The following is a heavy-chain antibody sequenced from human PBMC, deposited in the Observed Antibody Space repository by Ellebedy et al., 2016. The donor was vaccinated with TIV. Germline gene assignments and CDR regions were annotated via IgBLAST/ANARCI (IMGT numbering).Heavy chain of an antibody. Sequence: SEILSLTXTVSGGSISGNYWTWIRQPAGKGLEWIGRVYSSGSTDYNPSLRGRVTMSVDTSKDQFSLRLSSVTASDTAVYYCARGYGGNNPFDHWGQGTLVTVSS. CDR1: GGSISGNY. J-gene: IGHJ4*02. CDR2: VYSSGST. D-gene: IGHD4-23*01. V-gene: IGHV4-4*07. CDR3: ARGYGGNNPFDH.